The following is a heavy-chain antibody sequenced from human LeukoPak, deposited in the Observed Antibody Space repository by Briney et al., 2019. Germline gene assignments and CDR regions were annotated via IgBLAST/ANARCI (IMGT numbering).Heavy chain of an antibody. CDR2: IYTSGST. CDR3: ARDRSGSPPPDGAFDI. J-gene: IGHJ3*02. V-gene: IGHV4-4*07. CDR1: GGSLSSYY. Sequence: SETLSLTCTVSGGSLSSYYWSWIRQPAGKGLEWIGRIYTSGSTNYNPSLKSRVTMSVDTSKNQFSLKLSSVTAADTAVYYCARDRSGSPPPDGAFDIWGQGTMVTVSS. D-gene: IGHD3-10*01.